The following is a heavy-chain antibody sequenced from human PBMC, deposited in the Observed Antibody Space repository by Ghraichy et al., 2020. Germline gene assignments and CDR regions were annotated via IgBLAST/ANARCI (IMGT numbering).Heavy chain of an antibody. D-gene: IGHD3-3*01. CDR3: ARAPGRYYDFWSGPKELVGWFDP. J-gene: IGHJ5*02. Sequence: SETLSLTCTVSGGSVSSGSYYWSWIRQPPGKGLEWIGYIYYSGSTNYNPSLKSRVTISVDTSKNQFSLKLSSVTAADTAVYYCARAPGRYYDFWSGPKELVGWFDPWGQGTLVTVSS. CDR1: GGSVSSGSYY. CDR2: IYYSGST. V-gene: IGHV4-61*01.